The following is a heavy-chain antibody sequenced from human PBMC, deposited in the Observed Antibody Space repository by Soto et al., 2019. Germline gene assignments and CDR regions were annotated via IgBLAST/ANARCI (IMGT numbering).Heavy chain of an antibody. V-gene: IGHV2-5*01. Sequence: SGPTLVKPTQTLTLTCTFSGFSLSTSGVGVGWIRQPPGKALEWLALIYWNDDKRYSPSLKSRLTITKDTSKNQVVLTMTNMDPVDTATYYCAHRRPTPYYYDSSGRTPLFRFDYWGQGTLVTVSS. CDR1: GFSLSTSGVG. CDR3: AHRRPTPYYYDSSGRTPLFRFDY. J-gene: IGHJ4*02. CDR2: IYWNDDK. D-gene: IGHD3-22*01.